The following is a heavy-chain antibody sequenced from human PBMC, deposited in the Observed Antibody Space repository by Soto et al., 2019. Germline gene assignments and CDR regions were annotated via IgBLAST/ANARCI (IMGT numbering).Heavy chain of an antibody. J-gene: IGHJ6*02. CDR3: ARDPTRITIFGVVIPQGYYYYGMDV. D-gene: IGHD3-3*01. CDR1: GFTFSSYS. V-gene: IGHV3-48*02. Sequence: PGGSLRLSCAASGFTFSSYSMNWVRQAPGKGLEWVSYISSSSSTIYYADSVKGRFTISSDNAKNSLYLQMNSLRDEDTAVYYCARDPTRITIFGVVIPQGYYYYGMDVWGQGTTVTVSS. CDR2: ISSSSSTI.